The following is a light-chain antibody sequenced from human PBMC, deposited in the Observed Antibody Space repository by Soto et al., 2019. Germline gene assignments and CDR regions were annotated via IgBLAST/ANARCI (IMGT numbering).Light chain of an antibody. Sequence: ELVMTQSPATLSVSPGERATLSCRASQSVSSNLAWYQQKPGQAPRLLIYGASTRATGIPARFSGSGSGTEFTLTITSLQSEDFAVYYCQHYNNWPPYTCGQGTKVDIK. CDR2: GAS. CDR1: QSVSSN. CDR3: QHYNNWPPYT. V-gene: IGKV3-15*01. J-gene: IGKJ2*01.